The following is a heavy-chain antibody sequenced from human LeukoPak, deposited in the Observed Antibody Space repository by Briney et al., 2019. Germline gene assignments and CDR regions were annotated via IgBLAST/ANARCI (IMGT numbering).Heavy chain of an antibody. J-gene: IGHJ4*02. Sequence: ASVKVSCKASGYTFTGYYMHWVRQAPGQELEWMGWINPNSGGTNYAQKFQGRVTMTRDTSISTAYMELSRLRSDDTAVYYCARAYYYDSSPEDYWGQGTLVTVSS. CDR2: INPNSGGT. CDR1: GYTFTGYY. D-gene: IGHD3-22*01. CDR3: ARAYYYDSSPEDY. V-gene: IGHV1-2*02.